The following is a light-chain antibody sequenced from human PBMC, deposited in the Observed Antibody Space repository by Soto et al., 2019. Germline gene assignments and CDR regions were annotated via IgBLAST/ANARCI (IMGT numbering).Light chain of an antibody. CDR1: SSNIGAGYD. Sequence: SALTPPPSVSGAPGARVTISCTGGSSNIGAGYDVHWYQQLPGTAPKLLIYGNSNRPSGVPDRFSGSKSGTSASLAITGLQAEDEADYYCQSYDSSLSGSGVFGTGTKVTVL. J-gene: IGLJ1*01. CDR2: GNS. CDR3: QSYDSSLSGSGV. V-gene: IGLV1-40*01.